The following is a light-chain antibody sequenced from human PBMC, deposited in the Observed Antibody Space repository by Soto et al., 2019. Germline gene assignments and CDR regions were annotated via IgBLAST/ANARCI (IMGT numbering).Light chain of an antibody. CDR3: QQYGRSPLT. V-gene: IGKV3-20*01. CDR2: GAS. CDR1: QSVSSNS. J-gene: IGKJ3*01. Sequence: IVLTQSPGTLSLSPGERATLSCRASQSVSSNSLAWYQQKPGQAPRLLVYGASSRATGIPDRFSGSGSGTDFTLSISRLEPEDFAVYYCQQYGRSPLTFGPGTKVDIK.